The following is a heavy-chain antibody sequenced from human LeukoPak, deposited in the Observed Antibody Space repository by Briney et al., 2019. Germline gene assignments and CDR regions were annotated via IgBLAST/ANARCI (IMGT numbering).Heavy chain of an antibody. CDR1: GGSISSSSYY. CDR3: ARGGSSGRLDG. V-gene: IGHV4-61*05. J-gene: IGHJ4*02. D-gene: IGHD6-19*01. CDR2: IYYSGST. Sequence: PSETLSLTCTVSGGSISSSSYYWGWIRQPPGKGLEWIGYIYYSGSTNYNPSLKSRVTISVDTSKNQFSLKLSSVTAADTAVYYCARGGSSGRLDGWGQGTLVTVSS.